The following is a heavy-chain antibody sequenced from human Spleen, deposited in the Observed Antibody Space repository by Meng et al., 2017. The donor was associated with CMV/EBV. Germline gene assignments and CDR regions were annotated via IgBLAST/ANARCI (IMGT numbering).Heavy chain of an antibody. CDR2: SSNSGNT. Sequence: SETLSLTCTVSGGSISTYYWSWIRQPPGKGLEWIGYSSNSGNTYYNPSLRSRLTISVDTSKNQFSLKLLSMTAADAAVYYCGRVGYLGDYVDYWGRGTLVTVSS. V-gene: IGHV4-4*09. CDR1: GGSISTYY. J-gene: IGHJ4*02. CDR3: GRVGYLGDYVDY. D-gene: IGHD3-16*01.